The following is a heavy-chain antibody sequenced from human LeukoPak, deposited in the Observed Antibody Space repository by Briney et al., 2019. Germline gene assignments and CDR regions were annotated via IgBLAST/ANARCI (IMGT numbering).Heavy chain of an antibody. D-gene: IGHD2-15*01. Sequence: KPSETLSLTCTVSGGSISSYYWSWIRQPPGKGLEWIGYIYYSGSTNYNPSLKSRVSISVDTSKNQFSLKLRSVTAADTAVYFCARAATVAAYRELDYWGQGTLVTVSS. CDR2: IYYSGST. J-gene: IGHJ4*02. CDR1: GGSISSYY. CDR3: ARAATVAAYRELDY. V-gene: IGHV4-59*01.